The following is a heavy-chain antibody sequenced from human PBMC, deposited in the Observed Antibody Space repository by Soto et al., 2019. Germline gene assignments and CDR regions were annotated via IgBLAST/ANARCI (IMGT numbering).Heavy chain of an antibody. CDR2: IYYSGST. Sequence: SETLSLTCTVSGGSISSGGYYWSWIRQHPGKGLEWIGYIYYSGSTYYNPSLKSRVTISVDTSKNQFSLKLSSVTAADTAVYYCATYQPQQALDYWSQGTLVTVSS. CDR3: ATYQPQQALDY. V-gene: IGHV4-31*03. J-gene: IGHJ4*02. CDR1: GGSISSGGYY. D-gene: IGHD2-2*01.